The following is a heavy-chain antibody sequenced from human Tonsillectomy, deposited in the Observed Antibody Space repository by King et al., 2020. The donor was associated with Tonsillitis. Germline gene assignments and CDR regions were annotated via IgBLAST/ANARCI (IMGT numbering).Heavy chain of an antibody. CDR1: GFTFGDYG. D-gene: IGHD2-2*01. Sequence: VQLVESGGGVVRPGGSLRLSCAASGFTFGDYGMSWVRQAPGKGLEWVSGINWNGGSTGYADSVKGRFTISRDNAKNSLYMQMNSLRAEDTALYYCVRRRFTHLKENAKNSLFLQMNGLRTQNTSLYYCARESQLLETISPGQFQHWGQAPWSPSPQ. CDR3: VRRRFTHLKENAKNSLFLQMNGLRTQNTSLYYCARESQLLETISPGQFQH. J-gene: IGHJ1*01. CDR2: INWNGGST. V-gene: IGHV3-20*04.